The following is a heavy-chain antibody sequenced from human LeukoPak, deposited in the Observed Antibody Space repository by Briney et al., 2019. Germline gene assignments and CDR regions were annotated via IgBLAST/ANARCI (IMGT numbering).Heavy chain of an antibody. J-gene: IGHJ4*02. Sequence: GGSLRLSCAASGFTFDDYAMHWVRQAPGKGLEWVSGISWNSGSIGYADSVKGRFTISRDNAKNSLYLQMNSLRAEDMALYYCAKDMFGTSHVAGFDYWGQGTLVTVSS. CDR1: GFTFDDYA. V-gene: IGHV3-9*03. CDR2: ISWNSGSI. D-gene: IGHD6-19*01. CDR3: AKDMFGTSHVAGFDY.